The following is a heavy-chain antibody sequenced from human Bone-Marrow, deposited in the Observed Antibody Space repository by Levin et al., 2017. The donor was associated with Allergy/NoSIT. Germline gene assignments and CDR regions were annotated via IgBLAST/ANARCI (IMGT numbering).Heavy chain of an antibody. CDR1: GFTFSYAW. V-gene: IGHV3-15*01. Sequence: GESLKISCAASGFTFSYAWMSWVRQAPGKGLEWVGRIKSKRDGGTTEYAAPVKGRFTISRDDSKNTLYLQMNSLKTEDTAVYYCTIIAGIGPDDYWGQGMLVTVSS. CDR2: IKSKRDGGTT. CDR3: TIIAGIGPDDY. J-gene: IGHJ4*02. D-gene: IGHD6-13*01.